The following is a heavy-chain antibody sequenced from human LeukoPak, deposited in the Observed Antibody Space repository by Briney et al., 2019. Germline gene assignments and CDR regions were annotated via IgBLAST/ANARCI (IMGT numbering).Heavy chain of an antibody. CDR3: AGILSSTSSVDY. J-gene: IGHJ4*02. CDR2: INHSGRT. V-gene: IGHV4-34*01. CDR1: GGSFSGYY. Sequence: SETLSLTCAVYGGSFSGYYWSWIRQPPGKGLEWIGEINHSGRTNYNPSLKSRVTISVDTSKNQFSLKLSSVTAADTAVYYCAGILSSTSSVDYWGQGTLVTVSS. D-gene: IGHD2-2*01.